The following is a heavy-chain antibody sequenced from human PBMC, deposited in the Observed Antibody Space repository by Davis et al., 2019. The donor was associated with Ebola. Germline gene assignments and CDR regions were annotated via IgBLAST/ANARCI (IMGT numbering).Heavy chain of an antibody. V-gene: IGHV4-59*01. D-gene: IGHD2-15*01. Sequence: PSETLSLTCTVPGGSISSYYWSWIRQPPGKGLEWIGYIYYSGSTNYNPSLKRRVTISVDTSKNQFSLKLSSVTAADTAVYYCARERSGYCSGGSCYSGWYYFDYWGQGTLVTASS. J-gene: IGHJ4*02. CDR1: GGSISSYY. CDR2: IYYSGST. CDR3: ARERSGYCSGGSCYSGWYYFDY.